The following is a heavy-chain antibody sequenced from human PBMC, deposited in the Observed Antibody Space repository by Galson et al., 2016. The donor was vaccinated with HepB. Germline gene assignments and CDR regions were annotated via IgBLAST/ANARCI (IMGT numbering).Heavy chain of an antibody. Sequence: LRLSCAASGFTFSSYSMHRVRQAPGKRLEWVSAISGSGDTTYYAGSVKGRFSISRDNAKNSLYLQMNNLRDEDTAVYYCARDPHALDFWGQGTLVTVSS. V-gene: IGHV3-48*02. CDR2: ISGSGDTT. CDR1: GFTFSSYS. CDR3: ARDPHALDF. J-gene: IGHJ4*02.